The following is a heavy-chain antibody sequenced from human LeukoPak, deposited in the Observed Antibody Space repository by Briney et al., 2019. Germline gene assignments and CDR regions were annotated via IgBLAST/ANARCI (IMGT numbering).Heavy chain of an antibody. J-gene: IGHJ4*02. CDR2: ISSSSSTI. V-gene: IGHV3-48*04. CDR1: GFTFSSYS. CDR3: ARGGGGATSDY. Sequence: GGSLRLSCAASGFTFSSYSMNWVRQAPGKGLEWVSYISSSSSTIYYADSVKGRFTISRDNAKNSLYLQMNSLRAEDTAVYYCARGGGGATSDYWGQGTLVTVSS. D-gene: IGHD1-26*01.